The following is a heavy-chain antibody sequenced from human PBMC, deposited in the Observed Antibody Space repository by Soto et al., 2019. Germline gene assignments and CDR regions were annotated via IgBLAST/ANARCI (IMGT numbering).Heavy chain of an antibody. CDR1: GLSLSTSGAG. Sequence: QITLKETGPTLVKPTQTLTLTCTFSGLSLSTSGAGVGWIRQPPGKALEWLALIYWDDAKRYSPSLNSRRPMNNDTSKHRVVLTMPIMDAVDTASYYCAHRDGYILNGGFDYWGQGTLVTVSS. CDR3: AHRDGYILNGGFDY. D-gene: IGHD3-16*01. CDR2: IYWDDAK. J-gene: IGHJ4*02. V-gene: IGHV2-5*02.